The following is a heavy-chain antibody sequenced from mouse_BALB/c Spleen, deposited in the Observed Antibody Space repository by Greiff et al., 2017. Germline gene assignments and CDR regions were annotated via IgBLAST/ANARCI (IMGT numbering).Heavy chain of an antibody. Sequence: VKLMESGAELMKPGASVKISCKATGYTFSSYWIEWVKQRPGHGLEWIGEILPGSGSTNYNEKFKGKATFTADTSSNTAYMQLSSLTSEDSAVYYCARPYYYGSSYGFAYWGQGTLVTVSA. CDR2: ILPGSGST. CDR3: ARPYYYGSSYGFAY. CDR1: GYTFSSYW. V-gene: IGHV1-9*01. J-gene: IGHJ3*01. D-gene: IGHD1-1*01.